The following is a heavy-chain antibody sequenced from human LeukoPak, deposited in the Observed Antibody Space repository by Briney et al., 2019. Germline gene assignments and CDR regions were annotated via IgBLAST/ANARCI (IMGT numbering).Heavy chain of an antibody. CDR3: ARLHGTTGMGVFGY. V-gene: IGHV4-38-2*01. D-gene: IGHD1-1*01. Sequence: SETLSLTCAVSGYSISSGYYWGWIRQPPGKGLEWIGSIYHSGSTYYNPSLKSRVTISVDTSKNQFSLKLSSVTAADTAVYYCARLHGTTGMGVFGYWGQGTLVTVSS. CDR1: GYSISSGYY. CDR2: IYHSGST. J-gene: IGHJ4*02.